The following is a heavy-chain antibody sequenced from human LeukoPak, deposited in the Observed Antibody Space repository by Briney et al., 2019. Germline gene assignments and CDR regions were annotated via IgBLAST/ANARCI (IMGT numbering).Heavy chain of an antibody. CDR3: ARKTGDLYYFDY. J-gene: IGHJ4*02. V-gene: IGHV4-59*01. CDR1: GCTISSYY. Sequence: PLETLSLTCTVSGCTISSYYWSWIRQPPGKELAWIGYISYSGRTNYNPSLKSRVTISVDTSKNQFSLRLSSVTAADTAVYYCARKTGDLYYFDYWGQGTLVTVSS. D-gene: IGHD7-27*01. CDR2: ISYSGRT.